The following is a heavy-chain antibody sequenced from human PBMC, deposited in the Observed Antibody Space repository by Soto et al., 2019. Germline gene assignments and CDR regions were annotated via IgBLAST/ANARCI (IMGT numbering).Heavy chain of an antibody. CDR3: ARDTDMARERVYCYYGMDV. CDR2: IYYSGST. CDR1: GGSISSGDYY. V-gene: IGHV4-30-4*01. D-gene: IGHD5-18*01. J-gene: IGHJ6*02. Sequence: SETLSLTCTVSGGSISSGDYYWSWIRQPPGKGLEWIGYIYYSGSTYYNPSLKSRVTISVDTSKNQFSLKLSSVTAADTAVYYCARDTDMARERVYCYYGMDVWGQGTTVTVSS.